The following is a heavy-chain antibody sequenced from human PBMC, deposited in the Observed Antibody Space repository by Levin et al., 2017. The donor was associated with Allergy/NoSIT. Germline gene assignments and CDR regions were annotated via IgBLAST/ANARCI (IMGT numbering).Heavy chain of an antibody. Sequence: RSGGSLRLSCAASGFTFSSYGMHWVRQAPGKGLEWVAVISYDGSNKYYADSVKGRFTISRDNSKNTLYLQMNSLRAEDTAVYYCAKDSPTDGDGDYESSGYFDYWGQGTLVTVSS. CDR3: AKDSPTDGDGDYESSGYFDY. D-gene: IGHD2-21*02. CDR1: GFTFSSYG. CDR2: ISYDGSNK. V-gene: IGHV3-30*18. J-gene: IGHJ4*02.